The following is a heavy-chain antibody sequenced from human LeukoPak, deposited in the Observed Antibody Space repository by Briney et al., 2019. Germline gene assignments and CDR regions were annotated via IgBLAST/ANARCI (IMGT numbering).Heavy chain of an antibody. V-gene: IGHV1-46*01. CDR1: GYTFTSYY. CDR2: INPSGGST. Sequence: GASVKVSCKASGYTFTSYYAHWVRQAPGQGLEWMGIINPSGGSTSYAQKFQGRVTMTRDMSTSTVYMELSSLGSEDTAVYYCARGRRELPHTRAEYFQHWGQGTLVTVSS. J-gene: IGHJ1*01. CDR3: ARGRRELPHTRAEYFQH. D-gene: IGHD1-26*01.